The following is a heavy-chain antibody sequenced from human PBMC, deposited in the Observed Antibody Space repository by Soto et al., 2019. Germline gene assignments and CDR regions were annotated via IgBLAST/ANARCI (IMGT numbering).Heavy chain of an antibody. CDR1: GGSISSGDYY. D-gene: IGHD5-12*01. V-gene: IGHV4-30-4*01. J-gene: IGHJ4*02. Sequence: QVQLQESGPGLVKPSQTLSLTCTVSGGSISSGDYYWSWIRQPPGKGLEWIGYIYYSGSTYYNPSLKSRVTISVDTSKNQFSLKVSSVTAADTAVYYCARVNGGYDDNFDYWGQGTLVTVSS. CDR3: ARVNGGYDDNFDY. CDR2: IYYSGST.